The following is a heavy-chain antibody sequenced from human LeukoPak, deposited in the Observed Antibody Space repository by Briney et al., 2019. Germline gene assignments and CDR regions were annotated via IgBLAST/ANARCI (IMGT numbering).Heavy chain of an antibody. D-gene: IGHD2-15*01. CDR2: IYHSGNT. CDR1: GVSVRTYY. CDR3: ASHSGSGYSDY. Sequence: SETLSLTCTVSGVSVRTYYWSWIRQSPDKGLEWLGYIYHSGNTKYTPNPSLKSRVTMSEDTAKNQISLRLSSVTAADTAVYYCASHSGSGYSDYWGQGTLVAVSS. V-gene: IGHV4-59*02. J-gene: IGHJ4*02.